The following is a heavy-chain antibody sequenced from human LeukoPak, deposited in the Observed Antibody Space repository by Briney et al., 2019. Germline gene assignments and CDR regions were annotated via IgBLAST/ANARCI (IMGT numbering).Heavy chain of an antibody. V-gene: IGHV1-2*02. CDR3: ARGRGGGYFDF. CDR1: GYTFTTYN. CDR2: ITPNSGGT. J-gene: IGHJ4*02. D-gene: IGHD2-15*01. Sequence: ASVKVSCKASGYTFTTYNIYWVRQAPGQGLEWMGWITPNSGGTNYAQKFQGRVTMTRDTSISAAYMELSRLRSDDTAAYSCARGRGGGYFDFWGQETLVTVSS.